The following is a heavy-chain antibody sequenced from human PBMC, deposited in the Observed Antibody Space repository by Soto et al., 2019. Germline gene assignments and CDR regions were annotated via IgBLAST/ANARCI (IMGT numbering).Heavy chain of an antibody. V-gene: IGHV4-59*01. D-gene: IGHD5-18*01. CDR1: GGSISSYY. J-gene: IGHJ6*02. CDR2: IYYSGST. Sequence: PSETLSLTCTVSGGSISSYYWSWIRQPPGKGLEWIGYIYYSGSTNYNPSLKSRVTISVDTSKNQFSLKLSSVTAADTAVYYCAXNVDTAMARYYYYGMDVWGQGTTVTVSS. CDR3: AXNVDTAMARYYYYGMDV.